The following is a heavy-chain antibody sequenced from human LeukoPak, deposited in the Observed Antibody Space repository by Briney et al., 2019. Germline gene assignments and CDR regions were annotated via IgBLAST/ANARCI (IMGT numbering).Heavy chain of an antibody. CDR3: ARAPVGCYYMDV. CDR2: INPNSGGT. D-gene: IGHD1-26*01. J-gene: IGHJ6*03. CDR1: GYTFTGYY. V-gene: IGHV1-2*02. Sequence: ASVKVSCKASGYTFTGYYMHWVRQAPGQGLEWMGWINPNSGGTNYAQKFQGRVTMTRDTSISTAYMELSRLRSDDTAVYYCARAPVGCYYMDVWGKGTTVTVSS.